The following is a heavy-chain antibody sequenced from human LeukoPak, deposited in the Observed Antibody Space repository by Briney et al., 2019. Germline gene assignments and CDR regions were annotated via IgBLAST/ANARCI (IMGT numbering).Heavy chain of an antibody. CDR3: ARVYYYYYMDV. V-gene: IGHV4-39*07. Sequence: SDTLSLTCTVSGCSIRSSSYYWGWIRQPPGKALEWIGSIYYSGSTYYNPSLKSRVTISVDTSKNQFSLKLSPVTAADTAVYYCARVYYYYYMDVWGKGTTVSVSS. CDR1: GCSIRSSSYY. J-gene: IGHJ6*03. CDR2: IYYSGST.